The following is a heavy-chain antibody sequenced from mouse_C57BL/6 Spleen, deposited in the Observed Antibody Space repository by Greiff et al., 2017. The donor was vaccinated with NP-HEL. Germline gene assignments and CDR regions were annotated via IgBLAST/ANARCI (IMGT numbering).Heavy chain of an antibody. J-gene: IGHJ3*01. Sequence: EVKLMESGPGLVKPSQSLSLTCSVTGYSITSGYYWNWIRQFPGNKLEWMGYISYDGSNNYNPSLKNRISITRDTSKNQFFLKLNSVTTEDTATYYCASEDYYYGSWAYWGQGTLVTVSA. V-gene: IGHV3-6*01. CDR1: GYSITSGYY. CDR2: ISYDGSN. D-gene: IGHD1-1*01. CDR3: ASEDYYYGSWAY.